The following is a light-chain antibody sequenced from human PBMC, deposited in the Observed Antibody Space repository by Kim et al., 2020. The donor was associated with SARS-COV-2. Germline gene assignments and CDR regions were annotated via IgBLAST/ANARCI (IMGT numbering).Light chain of an antibody. J-gene: IGLJ1*01. CDR1: ASDVGDYNY. CDR3: KSFTSSSTFI. V-gene: IGLV2-14*03. CDR2: NVN. Sequence: QSITISGTGTASDVGDYNYVSWYQQHPGKVPKLIIYNVNERPSGVSNRFSGSKSGNTASLTISGLQAEDEADYYCKSFTSSSTFIFGTGTKVTVL.